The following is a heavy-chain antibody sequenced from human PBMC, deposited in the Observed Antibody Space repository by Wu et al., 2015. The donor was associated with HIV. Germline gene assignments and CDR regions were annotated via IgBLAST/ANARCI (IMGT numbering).Heavy chain of an antibody. CDR1: RDTFKRFA. J-gene: IGHJ5*01. CDR2: ITPVLGST. CDR3: ARGLSDYFDSSGYQTGTFDS. V-gene: IGHV1-69*11. D-gene: IGHD3-9*01. Sequence: QVQLVQSGTEIKKPGSSVKVSCKASRDTFKRFAISWVRQAPGQGLECMGKITPVLGSTVYTQKFQDRVTITADESTSTSYMELSSLTSEDTAVYYCARGLSDYFDSSGYQTGTFDSWGQGTVVTVSS.